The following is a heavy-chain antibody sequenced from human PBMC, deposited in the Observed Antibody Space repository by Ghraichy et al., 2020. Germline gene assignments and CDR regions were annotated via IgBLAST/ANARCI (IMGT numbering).Heavy chain of an antibody. Sequence: SETLSLTCTVSGGSISSYYWSWIRQPPGKGLEWIGYIYYSGSTNYNPSLKSRVTISVDTSKNQFSLKLSSVTAADTAVYYCARVPPNYGSGFYYFDYWGQGTLVTVSS. D-gene: IGHD3-10*01. CDR2: IYYSGST. CDR1: GGSISSYY. V-gene: IGHV4-59*01. CDR3: ARVPPNYGSGFYYFDY. J-gene: IGHJ4*02.